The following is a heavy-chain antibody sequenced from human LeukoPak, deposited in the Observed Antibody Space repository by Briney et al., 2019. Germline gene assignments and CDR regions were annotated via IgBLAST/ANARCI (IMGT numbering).Heavy chain of an antibody. J-gene: IGHJ5*02. CDR3: ARQCSSGWHVNWFDP. CDR1: GGSFSGYY. CDR2: INHSGST. V-gene: IGHV4-34*01. D-gene: IGHD6-19*01. Sequence: SETLSLTCAVYGGSFSGYYWSWIRQPPGKGLEWIGEINHSGSTNYNPSLKSRVTISVDTSKNQFSLKLSSVTAADTAVYYCARQCSSGWHVNWFDPWGQGTLVTVSS.